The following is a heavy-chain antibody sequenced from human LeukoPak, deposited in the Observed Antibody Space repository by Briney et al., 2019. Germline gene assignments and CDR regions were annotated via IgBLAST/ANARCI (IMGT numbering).Heavy chain of an antibody. V-gene: IGHV3-23*01. CDR2: ISGSGGST. CDR3: AKWLGGWFLSSMYYFDY. J-gene: IGHJ4*02. Sequence: GGSLRLSCAASGLTFSSYAMSWVRQAPGKGLEWVSAISGSGGSTYYADSVKGRFTISRDNSKNTLYLQMNSLRAEDTAVYYCAKWLGGWFLSSMYYFDYWGQGTLVTVSS. CDR1: GLTFSSYA. D-gene: IGHD3-10*01.